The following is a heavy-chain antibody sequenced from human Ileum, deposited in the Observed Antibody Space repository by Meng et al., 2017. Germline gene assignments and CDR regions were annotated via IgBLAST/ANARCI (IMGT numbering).Heavy chain of an antibody. V-gene: IGHV4-61*01. J-gene: IGHJ4*02. CDR3: ARFYGSGTFEVHDY. D-gene: IGHD3-10*01. CDR1: GGSVSSASYY. CDR2: IHYSGSR. Sequence: QVQLTESGPVLLRPSETRSLTCNVSGGSVSSASYYWSWIRQPPGKGLEWIGLIHYSGSRNYNPSLKSRVTMSVDTSKNQVSLRLTSVTAADTAVYYCARFYGSGTFEVHDYWGQGTLVTVSS.